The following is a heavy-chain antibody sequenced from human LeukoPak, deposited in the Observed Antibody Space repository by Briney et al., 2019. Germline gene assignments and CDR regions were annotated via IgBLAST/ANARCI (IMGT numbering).Heavy chain of an antibody. J-gene: IGHJ4*02. CDR1: GXTFSSYA. CDR3: AREYYSDSSGSDY. Sequence: GGSLRLSCSASGXTFSSYAMHWVRQAPGKGLEYVSSISSNGGSTYYADSVKGRFTISRDNAKNSLYLQMNSLRAEDTAVYYCAREYYSDSSGSDYWGQGTLVTVSS. D-gene: IGHD3-22*01. CDR2: ISSNGGST. V-gene: IGHV3-64*04.